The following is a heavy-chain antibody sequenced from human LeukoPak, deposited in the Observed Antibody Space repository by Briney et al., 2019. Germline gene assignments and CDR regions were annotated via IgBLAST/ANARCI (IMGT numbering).Heavy chain of an antibody. Sequence: PGGSLRLSCAASGFTFSVSWMSWVRQAPGKGLEWVANIKYDGSEKYYVDSVKGRFTISRDNAKNSLYLQMNSLRAEDTAVYYCARLLYYDILTGTHDAFDIWGQGTMVTVSS. D-gene: IGHD3-9*01. V-gene: IGHV3-7*01. J-gene: IGHJ3*02. CDR2: IKYDGSEK. CDR3: ARLLYYDILTGTHDAFDI. CDR1: GFTFSVSW.